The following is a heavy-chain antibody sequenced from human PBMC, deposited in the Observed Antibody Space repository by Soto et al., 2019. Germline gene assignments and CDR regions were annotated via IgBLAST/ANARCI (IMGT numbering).Heavy chain of an antibody. CDR3: ARAAGYSSGWFRSDDAFDI. V-gene: IGHV3-21*01. Sequence: GGSLRLSCAASGFTFSSYSMNWVRQAPGKGLEWVSSISSSSSYIYYADSVKGRFTISRDNAKNSLYLQMNSLRAEDTAVYYCARAAGYSSGWFRSDDAFDIWGQGTMVTVSS. CDR2: ISSSSSYI. CDR1: GFTFSSYS. J-gene: IGHJ3*02. D-gene: IGHD6-19*01.